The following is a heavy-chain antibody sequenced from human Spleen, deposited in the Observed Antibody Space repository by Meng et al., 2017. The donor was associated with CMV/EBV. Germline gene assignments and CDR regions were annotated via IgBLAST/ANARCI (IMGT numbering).Heavy chain of an antibody. V-gene: IGHV3-7*03. CDR2: IKQDGSEK. Sequence: GGSLRLSCAASGFTFSSYWMSWVRQAPGKGLEWVANIKQDGSEKYYVDSVKGRFTISRDNAKNSLYLQMNSLRAEDTALYYCARGGYTYGYYDYAMDVWGQGTTVTVSS. CDR1: GFTFSSYW. D-gene: IGHD5-18*01. J-gene: IGHJ6*02. CDR3: ARGGYTYGYYDYAMDV.